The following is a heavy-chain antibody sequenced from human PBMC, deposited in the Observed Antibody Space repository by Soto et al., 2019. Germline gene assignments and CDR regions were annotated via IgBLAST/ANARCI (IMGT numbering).Heavy chain of an antibody. Sequence: ASVKVSCKASGYTFTSYPMHWVRQAPGQGLEWMGWINAGNGDTKYSQKFQDRVTITRDTSTITAYMELSSLRSEDTAVYYCAAERLAAYYYYGMDVWGQGTTVTVSS. CDR1: GYTFTSYP. CDR2: INAGNGDT. V-gene: IGHV1-3*01. J-gene: IGHJ6*02. D-gene: IGHD2-15*01. CDR3: AAERLAAYYYYGMDV.